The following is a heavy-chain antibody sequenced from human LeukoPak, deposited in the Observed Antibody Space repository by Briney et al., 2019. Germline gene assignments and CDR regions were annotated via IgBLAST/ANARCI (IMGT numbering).Heavy chain of an antibody. V-gene: IGHV4-59*01. Sequence: SETLSLTCTVSGGSISTYYWSWIRQPPGKALEWIGYIYYSGSTNYNPSLKSRVTISVDTSKKQFSLKLSSVTAADTAVYYCAREYYYDSSGYYPPHAFDIWGQGTMVTVSS. J-gene: IGHJ3*02. D-gene: IGHD3-22*01. CDR1: GGSISTYY. CDR3: AREYYYDSSGYYPPHAFDI. CDR2: IYYSGST.